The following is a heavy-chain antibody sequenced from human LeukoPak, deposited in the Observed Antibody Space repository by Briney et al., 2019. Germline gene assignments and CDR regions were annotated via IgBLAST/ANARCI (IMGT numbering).Heavy chain of an antibody. Sequence: PGGSLRLSCAASGFTVSSNYMSWVRRAPGKGLEWVSVIYSGGSTYYADSVKGRFTISRDNSKNTLYLQMNSLRAEDTAVYYCAKDLAEYSSSSWGQGTLVTVSS. CDR3: AKDLAEYSSSS. D-gene: IGHD6-6*01. J-gene: IGHJ5*02. CDR1: GFTVSSNY. V-gene: IGHV3-53*01. CDR2: IYSGGST.